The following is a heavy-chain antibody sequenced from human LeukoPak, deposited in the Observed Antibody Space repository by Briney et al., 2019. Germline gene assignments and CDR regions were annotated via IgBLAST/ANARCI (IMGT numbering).Heavy chain of an antibody. D-gene: IGHD3-10*01. V-gene: IGHV3-74*01. Sequence: GGSLRLSCAAPGFTFSSYWMHWVRQAPGKGLVWVSRINSDGSSTNYADSVKGRFTISRDNAKNSLYLQMNSLRAEDTALYYCAKGMAYGSGSYLAAQDYWGQGTLVTVSS. J-gene: IGHJ4*02. CDR2: INSDGSST. CDR1: GFTFSSYW. CDR3: AKGMAYGSGSYLAAQDY.